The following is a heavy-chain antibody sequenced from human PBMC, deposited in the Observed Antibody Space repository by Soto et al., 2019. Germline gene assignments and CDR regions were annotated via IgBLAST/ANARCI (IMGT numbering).Heavy chain of an antibody. CDR3: ARDREPDGIWTFDA. J-gene: IGHJ4*02. CDR2: SFSSGGT. CDR1: GFTLDKYT. Sequence: GGSLRLSCAAFGFTLDKYTMGWVRQAPGKGLEWVAESFSSGGTQYADSVKGRFTISRDNSRNMVFLQMNGLRVEDTALYYCARDREPDGIWTFDAWGQGALVTVSS. V-gene: IGHV3-53*01. D-gene: IGHD3-9*01.